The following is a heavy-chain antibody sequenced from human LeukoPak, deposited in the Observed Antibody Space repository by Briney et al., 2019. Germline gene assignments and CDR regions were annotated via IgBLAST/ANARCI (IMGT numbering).Heavy chain of an antibody. CDR1: GGSISSSSYY. V-gene: IGHV4-39*01. Sequence: PSETLSLTCTVSGGSISSSSYYWGWIRQPPGKGLEWIGSIYYSGSTYYNPSLKSRVTISVDTSKNQFSLKLSSVTAADTAVYYCASTRGWFDPWGQGTLVTVSS. CDR3: ASTRGWFDP. CDR2: IYYSGST. J-gene: IGHJ5*02. D-gene: IGHD3-10*01.